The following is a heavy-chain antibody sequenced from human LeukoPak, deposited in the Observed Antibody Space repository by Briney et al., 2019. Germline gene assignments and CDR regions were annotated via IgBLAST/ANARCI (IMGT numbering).Heavy chain of an antibody. CDR2: INTNTGNP. CDR1: GYTFTSHA. Sequence: GASVKVSCKASGYTFTSHAMNWVRQAPGQGLEWMGWINTNTGNPTYAQGFTGRFVFSLDTSVSTAYLQISSLKAEDTAVYYCARGAISTYDSSGYTWFDPWGQGTLVTVSP. J-gene: IGHJ5*02. D-gene: IGHD3-22*01. CDR3: ARGAISTYDSSGYTWFDP. V-gene: IGHV7-4-1*02.